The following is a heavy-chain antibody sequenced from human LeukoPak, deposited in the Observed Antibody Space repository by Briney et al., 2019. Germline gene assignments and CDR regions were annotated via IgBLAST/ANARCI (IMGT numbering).Heavy chain of an antibody. CDR3: ARTYLGYYDSSGYAYYFDY. Sequence: PSETLSLTCTVSDGPISSYYWSWIRQPPGKGLEWIGYIYYNGNTKYNPSLKSRVTISVDTSKNQFSLKLRSVTAADTAVYYCARTYLGYYDSSGYAYYFDYWGQGTLVPVSS. CDR2: IYYNGNT. J-gene: IGHJ4*02. V-gene: IGHV4-59*08. CDR1: DGPISSYY. D-gene: IGHD3-22*01.